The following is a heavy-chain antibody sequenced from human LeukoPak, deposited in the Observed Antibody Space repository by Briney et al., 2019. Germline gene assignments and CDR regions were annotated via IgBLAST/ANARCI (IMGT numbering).Heavy chain of an antibody. V-gene: IGHV3-30-3*01. CDR3: ARDRYCSSTSCYNWFDP. CDR1: GFTFSSYA. CDR2: LSYHSSNK. Sequence: HPGGSLRLSCAASGFTFSSYAMHWVPQGPGKGLMRAALLSYHSSNKYYAASVKGRFTISRDNSKNTLYLQMNSLRAEDTAVYYCARDRYCSSTSCYNWFDPWGQGTLVTVSS. D-gene: IGHD2-2*01. J-gene: IGHJ5*02.